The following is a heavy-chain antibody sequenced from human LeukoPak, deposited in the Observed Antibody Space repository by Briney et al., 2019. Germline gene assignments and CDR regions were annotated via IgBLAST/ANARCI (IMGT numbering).Heavy chain of an antibody. D-gene: IGHD3-10*01. J-gene: IGHJ4*02. V-gene: IGHV3-30*02. CDR3: ASTYYYGSGSYSPADYFDY. CDR2: IRYDGSNK. CDR1: GFTFSSYG. Sequence: GGSLRLSCAASGFTFSSYGMHWVRQAPGKGLEWVAFIRYDGSNKYYADSVKGRFTISRDNSKNTLYLQMNSLRAEDTAVYYCASTYYYGSGSYSPADYFDYWGQGTLVTVSS.